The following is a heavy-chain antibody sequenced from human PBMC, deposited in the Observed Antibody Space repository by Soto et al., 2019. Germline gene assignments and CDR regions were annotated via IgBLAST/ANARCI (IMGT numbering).Heavy chain of an antibody. CDR3: ARPTYYYDSSGPPAY. CDR1: GFTFSSSNY. Sequence: GGSLRFSCVVSGFTFSSSNYMSWVRQAPGKGLEWVSVIYTGGTTYYADSVKGRFTISRDNSKNSLYLQMNSLRAEDTAVYYCARPTYYYDSSGPPAYWGQGTLVTVSS. CDR2: IYTGGTT. V-gene: IGHV3-53*01. J-gene: IGHJ4*02. D-gene: IGHD3-22*01.